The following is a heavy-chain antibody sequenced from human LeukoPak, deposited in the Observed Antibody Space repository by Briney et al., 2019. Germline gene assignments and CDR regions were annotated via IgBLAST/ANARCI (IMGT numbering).Heavy chain of an antibody. J-gene: IGHJ6*02. V-gene: IGHV3-48*03. CDR2: ISGSGNTK. CDR3: ARTLAGTTSFHYGMDV. CDR1: GFIFSNYE. Sequence: GGPLRLSCAASGFIFSNYEMTWVRQAPGKGLEWVSYISGSGNTKYYADSVTGRFTISRDKAKNSMYLQMNSLRAEDTAVYYCARTLAGTTSFHYGMDVWGQGTRSPYR. D-gene: IGHD1-7*01.